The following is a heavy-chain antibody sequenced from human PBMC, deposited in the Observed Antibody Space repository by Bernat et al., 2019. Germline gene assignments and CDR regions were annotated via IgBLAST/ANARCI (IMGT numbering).Heavy chain of an antibody. D-gene: IGHD3-22*01. CDR3: ARGKSVKSYYYDSSGYYAE. Sequence: VQLVESGGGLVQPGGSLRLSCSASGFTFSSYAMHWVRQAPGKGLEYVSAISSNGGSTYYADSVKGRFTISRDNSKNTLYLQMNSLRAEDTAVYYCARGKSVKSYYYDSSGYYAEWGQGTLVTVSS. V-gene: IGHV3-64*04. CDR1: GFTFSSYA. J-gene: IGHJ4*02. CDR2: ISSNGGST.